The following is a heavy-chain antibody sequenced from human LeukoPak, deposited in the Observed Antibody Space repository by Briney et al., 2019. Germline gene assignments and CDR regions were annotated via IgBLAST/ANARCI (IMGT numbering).Heavy chain of an antibody. D-gene: IGHD7-27*01. CDR2: IYPGDSDI. J-gene: IGHJ3*02. Sequence: GESLKISCKGSGYSFTSYWIGWVRQMPGKGLEWMGIIYPGDSDIRYSPSFQGQVTISADKSISTAYLQWSSLKASDTTMYYCAKSLTGDEDAFDIWGERTNATVSS. V-gene: IGHV5-51*01. CDR1: GYSFTSYW. CDR3: AKSLTGDEDAFDI.